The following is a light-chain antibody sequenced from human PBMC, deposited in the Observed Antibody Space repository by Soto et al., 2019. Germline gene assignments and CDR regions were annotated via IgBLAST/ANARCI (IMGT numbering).Light chain of an antibody. CDR3: KQYGSTPYA. Sequence: EIVLTQSPGTLSLSPGERATLSCRASQRVGSNYLAWYQQKPGQAPRLLIYAASSRATVIPDRFSGSGSGTAFTLTIRRLEPEDFALYYCKQYGSTPYAFGQGTK. V-gene: IGKV3-20*01. J-gene: IGKJ2*01. CDR1: QRVGSNY. CDR2: AAS.